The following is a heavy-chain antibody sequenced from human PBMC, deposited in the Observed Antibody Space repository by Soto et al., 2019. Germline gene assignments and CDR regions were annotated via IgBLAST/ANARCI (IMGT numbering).Heavy chain of an antibody. CDR1: GFKFSNYA. CDR3: AKDRRAGGNSAFYFDF. J-gene: IGHJ4*02. V-gene: IGHV3-23*01. Sequence: LILSCAASGFKFSNYAMSWVRQAPGKGLEWVSLISATGGGTYYADSVKGRFTISRDNSHNTLYLQVHSLTAEDTAVYYCAKDRRAGGNSAFYFDFWGQGAQVTVSS. D-gene: IGHD3-16*01. CDR2: ISATGGGT.